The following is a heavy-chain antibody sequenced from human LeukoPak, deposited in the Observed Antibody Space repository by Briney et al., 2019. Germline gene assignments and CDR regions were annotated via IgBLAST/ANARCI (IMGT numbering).Heavy chain of an antibody. V-gene: IGHV1-69*05. J-gene: IGHJ4*02. CDR3: ARDYCSGGSCYSGLFDY. D-gene: IGHD2-15*01. CDR1: GGTFSSYA. CDR2: IIPIFGTA. Sequence: SVKVSCKASGGTFSSYAISWVRQAPGQGLEWMGRIIPIFGTANYAQKFQGRVTMTTDTSTSTAYMELRSLRSDDTAVYYCARDYCSGGSCYSGLFDYWGQGTLVTVSS.